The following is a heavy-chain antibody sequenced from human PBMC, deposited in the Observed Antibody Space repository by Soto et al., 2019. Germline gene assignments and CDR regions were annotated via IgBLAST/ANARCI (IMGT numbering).Heavy chain of an antibody. Sequence: QVQLVESGGGVVQPGRSLRLSCAASGFTFSSYGMHWVRQAPGKGLEWVAVIWYDGSNKYYADSVKGRFTISRDNSKNTLYLKMNSLRAEDTAVYYCAREMSSSWWFDYWGQGTLVTVSS. CDR3: AREMSSSWWFDY. J-gene: IGHJ4*02. CDR1: GFTFSSYG. V-gene: IGHV3-33*01. D-gene: IGHD6-13*01. CDR2: IWYDGSNK.